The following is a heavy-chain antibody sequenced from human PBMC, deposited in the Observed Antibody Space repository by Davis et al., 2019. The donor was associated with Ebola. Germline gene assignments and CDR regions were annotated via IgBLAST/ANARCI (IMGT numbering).Heavy chain of an antibody. D-gene: IGHD2/OR15-2a*01. V-gene: IGHV3-30*03. J-gene: IGHJ6*02. CDR1: GFTFSSYG. Sequence: GESLKISCAASGFTFSSYGMHWVRQAPGKGLEWVAVISYDGSNKYYADSVKGRFTISRDNAKNSLYLQMNSLRAEDTAVYYCAREEGTFVYYYGMNVWGQGTTVTVSS. CDR2: ISYDGSNK. CDR3: AREEGTFVYYYGMNV.